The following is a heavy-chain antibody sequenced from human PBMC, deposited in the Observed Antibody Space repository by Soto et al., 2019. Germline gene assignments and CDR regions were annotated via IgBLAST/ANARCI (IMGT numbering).Heavy chain of an antibody. CDR3: ARDGAGIDSSGKFDY. CDR1: GFKFTDYG. V-gene: IGHV3-33*01. D-gene: IGHD3-22*01. Sequence: QVQLVESGGGVVQPGRSLRLSCVASGFKFTDYGLNWVRQTPGKGLEWVAIGRWEGRIAYYAESVKGSCTISRDDSRNTGDLRMNSLRGEDTAMYYCARDGAGIDSSGKFDYWGQGTQVPVS. J-gene: IGHJ4*02. CDR2: GRWEGRIA.